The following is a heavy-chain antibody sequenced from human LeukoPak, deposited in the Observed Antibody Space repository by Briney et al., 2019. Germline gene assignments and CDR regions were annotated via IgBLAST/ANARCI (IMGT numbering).Heavy chain of an antibody. CDR2: INPSGGST. CDR3: ARSPWFGELLFYDFDI. J-gene: IGHJ3*02. D-gene: IGHD3-10*01. V-gene: IGHV1-46*01. CDR1: GYTFTSYY. Sequence: GASVKVSCKASGYTFTSYYMHWVRQAPGQGLEWMGIINPSGGSTSYAQKFQGRVTMTMDTSTSTVYMELSSLRSEDTAVYYCARSPWFGELLFYDFDIWGQGTMVTVSS.